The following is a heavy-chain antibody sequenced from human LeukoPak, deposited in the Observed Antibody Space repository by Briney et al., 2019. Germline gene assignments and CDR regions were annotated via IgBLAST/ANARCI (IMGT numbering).Heavy chain of an antibody. V-gene: IGHV3-74*01. Sequence: GGSLRLSCAASGFTFSSYWMHWVRQAPGKGLVWFSRINSDGRSTTYADSVKGRFTFSRDNAKNTLYLQMNSLRAEDTAVYYCARSRYHGMDVWGQGTTVTVSS. CDR3: ARSRYHGMDV. CDR1: GFTFSSYW. CDR2: INSDGRST. J-gene: IGHJ6*02.